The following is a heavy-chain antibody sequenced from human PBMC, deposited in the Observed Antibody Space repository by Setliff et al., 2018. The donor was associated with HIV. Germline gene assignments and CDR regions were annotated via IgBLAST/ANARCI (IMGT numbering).Heavy chain of an antibody. V-gene: IGHV1-46*01. D-gene: IGHD6-13*01. J-gene: IGHJ3*02. CDR1: GYTFTKYY. Sequence: ASVKVSCKASGYTFTKYYIYWVRQAPGQGLEWMGIINPSGGGTSYAQKFQGRVTMTRDMSTSTVYMELSSLRFEDTAVFYCARVEAAAGTGAFDIWGQGTMVTVSS. CDR2: INPSGGGT. CDR3: ARVEAAAGTGAFDI.